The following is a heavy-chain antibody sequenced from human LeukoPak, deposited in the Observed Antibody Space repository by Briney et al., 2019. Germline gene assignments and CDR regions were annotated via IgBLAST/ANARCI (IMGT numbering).Heavy chain of an antibody. D-gene: IGHD3-22*01. V-gene: IGHV4-31*03. CDR1: GGSISSGGYY. CDR3: ARAPHYYDSSQEPNDAFDI. CDR2: IYYSGST. Sequence: PSETLSLTCTVSGGSISSGGYYWSWIRQHPGKGLEWIGYIYYSGSTYYNPSLKSRFTISVDTSKNQFSLKLSSVTAADTAVYYCARAPHYYDSSQEPNDAFDIWGQGTMVTVSS. J-gene: IGHJ3*02.